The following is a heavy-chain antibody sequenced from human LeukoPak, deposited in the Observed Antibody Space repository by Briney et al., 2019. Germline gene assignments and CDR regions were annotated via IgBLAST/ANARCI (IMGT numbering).Heavy chain of an antibody. CDR2: ISYDGSNE. J-gene: IGHJ4*02. CDR3: ANSGSYYNPLDY. V-gene: IGHV3-30*18. Sequence: GGSLRLSCAASGFTFSRFGMHWVRQAPGKGLEWVAVISYDGSNEYYADSVKGRFTISRDNSKNTLYVQMNSLRAEDTAVYYCANSGSYYNPLDYWGQGTLVTVS. CDR1: GFTFSRFG. D-gene: IGHD3-10*01.